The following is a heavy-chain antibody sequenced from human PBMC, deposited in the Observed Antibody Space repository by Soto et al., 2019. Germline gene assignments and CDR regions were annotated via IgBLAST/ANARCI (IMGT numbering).Heavy chain of an antibody. Sequence: SGPTLVNPTQTLTLTCTSAGFSLSTSGMCVSWIRQPPGKALEWLARIDWDDDKYYSTSLKTRLTISKDTSKNQVVLTMTNMDPVDTATYYCARIRGGSGWYSIDYWGQGTLVTVSS. CDR3: ARIRGGSGWYSIDY. V-gene: IGHV2-70*11. CDR1: GFSLSTSGMC. J-gene: IGHJ4*02. CDR2: IDWDDDK. D-gene: IGHD6-19*01.